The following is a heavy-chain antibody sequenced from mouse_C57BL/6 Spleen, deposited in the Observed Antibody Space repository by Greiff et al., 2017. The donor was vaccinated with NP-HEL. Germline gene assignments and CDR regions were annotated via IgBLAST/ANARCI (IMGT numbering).Heavy chain of an antibody. CDR1: GYTFTDYN. J-gene: IGHJ2*01. V-gene: IGHV1-22*01. Sequence: VQLQQSGPELVKPGASVKMSCKASGYTFTDYNMHWVKQSHGKSLEWIGYINPNNGGTSYNQKFKGKATLTVNKSSSTAYMELRSLTSEDSAVYYCARASSGWEYYFDYWGQGTTLTVSS. CDR3: ARASSGWEYYFDY. D-gene: IGHD3-2*02. CDR2: INPNNGGT.